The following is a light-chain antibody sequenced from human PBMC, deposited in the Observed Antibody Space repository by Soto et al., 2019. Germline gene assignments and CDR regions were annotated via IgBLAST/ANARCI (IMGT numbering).Light chain of an antibody. J-gene: IGKJ1*01. V-gene: IGKV3-11*01. Sequence: EIVLTQSPATLSLSPGERATLSCRASQSVSSYLAWYQQKPGQAPRLLIYDASNRATGIPARFSGSGSGTDFTLTISSLEPEDFAVYYCQQRSYWTPGTFGQGTKVEIK. CDR3: QQRSYWTPGT. CDR2: DAS. CDR1: QSVSSY.